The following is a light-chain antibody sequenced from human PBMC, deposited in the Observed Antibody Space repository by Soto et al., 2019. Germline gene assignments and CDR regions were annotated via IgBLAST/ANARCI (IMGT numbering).Light chain of an antibody. Sequence: EIGLTQSPGTLSLSPGEGATLSCRASQTVGSNYLAWYQQKPGQAPRLLIYGASIRATGIPVRFSGSGSGTDFTLIISRLEPEDFAVYYCQLFSTSSITFGQGTRLEIK. CDR3: QLFSTSSIT. J-gene: IGKJ5*01. CDR1: QTVGSNY. V-gene: IGKV3-20*01. CDR2: GAS.